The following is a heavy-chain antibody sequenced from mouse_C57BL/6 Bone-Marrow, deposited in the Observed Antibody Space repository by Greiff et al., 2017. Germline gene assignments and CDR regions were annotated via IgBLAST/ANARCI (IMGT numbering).Heavy chain of an antibody. V-gene: IGHV1-52*01. J-gene: IGHJ3*01. CDR2: IDPSDSET. D-gene: IGHD1-1*01. Sequence: VQLQQPGAELVRPGSSVKLSCKASGYTFTSYWMHWVKQRPIQGLEWIGNIDPSDSETHYNQKFKDKATLTVDKSSSTAYMQLSSLTSEDSAVYYCASDYYGGRFAYWGQGTLVAVS. CDR3: ASDYYGGRFAY. CDR1: GYTFTSYW.